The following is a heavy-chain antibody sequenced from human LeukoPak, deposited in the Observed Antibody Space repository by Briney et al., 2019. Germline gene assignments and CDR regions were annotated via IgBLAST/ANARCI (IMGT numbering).Heavy chain of an antibody. J-gene: IGHJ4*02. CDR3: ARSRSIVSGYIYY. D-gene: IGHD3-3*01. Sequence: SETLSLTCTVSGGSISSGSYYWSWIRQPAGKGLEWIGRIYTSGSTHYNPSLKSRVTISVDTSKNQFSLKLSSVTAADTAVYYCARSRSIVSGYIYYWGQGTLVTVPS. V-gene: IGHV4-61*02. CDR1: GGSISSGSYY. CDR2: IYTSGST.